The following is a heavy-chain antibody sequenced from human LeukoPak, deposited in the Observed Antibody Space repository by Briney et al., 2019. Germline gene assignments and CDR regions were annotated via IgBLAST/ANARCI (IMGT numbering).Heavy chain of an antibody. Sequence: ASVKVSCKASGYTFTGYYMHWVRQAPGQGLDWMGWINPNSGGTNYAQKFQGRVTMTRDTSISTAYMELSRLRSDDTAVYYCARDSELLWFGEFGDYWGQGTLVSVSS. J-gene: IGHJ4*02. V-gene: IGHV1-2*02. CDR3: ARDSELLWFGEFGDY. CDR1: GYTFTGYY. CDR2: INPNSGGT. D-gene: IGHD3-10*01.